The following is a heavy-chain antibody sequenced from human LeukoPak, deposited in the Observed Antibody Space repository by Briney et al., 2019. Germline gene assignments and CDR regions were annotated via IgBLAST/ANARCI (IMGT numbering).Heavy chain of an antibody. CDR1: GGSFSGYY. Sequence: PSETLSLTCAVYGGSFSGYYWSWIRQPPGKGLEWIGEINHSGSTNYNPSLKSRVTISVDTSKNQFSLKLSSVTAADTAVYYCAGGLTGDYRNWFDPWGQGTLVTVSS. CDR3: AGGLTGDYRNWFDP. J-gene: IGHJ5*02. D-gene: IGHD4-17*01. V-gene: IGHV4-34*01. CDR2: INHSGST.